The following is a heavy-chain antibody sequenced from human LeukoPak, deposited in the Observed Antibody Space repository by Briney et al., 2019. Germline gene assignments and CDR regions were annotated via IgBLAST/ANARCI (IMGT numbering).Heavy chain of an antibody. D-gene: IGHD2-15*01. CDR2: IYYSGST. CDR3: ARSYCSGGSCWVYFDY. CDR1: GGSISSYY. Sequence: PSETLSLTCTVSGGSISSYYWSWIRQPPGKGLEWIGNIYYSGSTNYNPSLKSRVTISVDTPKNQFSLKLSSVTAADTAIYYCARSYCSGGSCWVYFDYWGQGTLVTVSS. V-gene: IGHV4-59*08. J-gene: IGHJ4*02.